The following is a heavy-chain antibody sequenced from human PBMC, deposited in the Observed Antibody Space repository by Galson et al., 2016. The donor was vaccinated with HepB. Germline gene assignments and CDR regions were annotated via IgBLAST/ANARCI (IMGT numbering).Heavy chain of an antibody. J-gene: IGHJ4*02. V-gene: IGHV3-48*03. Sequence: SLRLSCAAPGLTFRTYDMNWVRQAPGKGLEWVSYISSSGATIYYADSVKGRLTISRDNAKTSLYLQMNSLRAEDTAVYYCARLPQMQQVYNYPGLDVWGQGTLVTVSS. CDR1: GLTFRTYD. CDR2: ISSSGATI. CDR3: ARLPQMQQVYNYPGLDV. D-gene: IGHD6-13*01.